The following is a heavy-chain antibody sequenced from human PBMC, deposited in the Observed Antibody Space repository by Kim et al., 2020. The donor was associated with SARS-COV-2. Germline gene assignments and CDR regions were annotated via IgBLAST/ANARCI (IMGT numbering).Heavy chain of an antibody. Sequence: GGSLRLSCAASGFTFSDYWMSWVRQAPGKGLEWVAYIKQDGSEKYYVDSVKGRFTISRDNAWNSLYLQMNSLRAEETAVYFCARGSKPTLTGEYYFDSWG. D-gene: IGHD3-16*01. J-gene: IGHJ4*01. CDR1: GFTFSDYW. CDR3: ARGSKPTLTGEYYFDS. V-gene: IGHV3-7*01. CDR2: IKQDGSEK.